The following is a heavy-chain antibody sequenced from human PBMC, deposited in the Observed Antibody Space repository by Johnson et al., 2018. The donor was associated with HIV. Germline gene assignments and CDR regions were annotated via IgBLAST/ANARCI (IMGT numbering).Heavy chain of an antibody. CDR1: GFTFGSYA. D-gene: IGHD3-22*01. J-gene: IGHJ3*02. Sequence: QEQLVESEGGVVQPGRSLRLSCAASGFTFGSYALHWVRQAPGKGLEWVSVLYADGRTYYVDSVKGRFTISRDNAKNSLYLQMNSLRADDTAVYYCARDRWATYYYDSSGHGGVFDIWGQGTVVTVSS. CDR3: ARDRWATYYYDSSGHGGVFDI. V-gene: IGHV3-NL1*01. CDR2: LYADGRT.